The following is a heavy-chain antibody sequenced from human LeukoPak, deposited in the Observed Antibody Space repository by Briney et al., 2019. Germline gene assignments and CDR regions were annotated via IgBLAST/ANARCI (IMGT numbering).Heavy chain of an antibody. V-gene: IGHV4-34*01. D-gene: IGHD6-13*01. CDR3: ARNQKRKQRPSSSSNWFDP. Sequence: PSETLSLTCAVYGGSFSGYYWSWIRQPPGKGLVWIGEINHSGSTNYNPSLKSRVTISVDTSKNQFSLKLSSVTAADTAVYYCARNQKRKQRPSSSSNWFDPWGQGTLVTVSS. CDR1: GGSFSGYY. J-gene: IGHJ5*02. CDR2: INHSGST.